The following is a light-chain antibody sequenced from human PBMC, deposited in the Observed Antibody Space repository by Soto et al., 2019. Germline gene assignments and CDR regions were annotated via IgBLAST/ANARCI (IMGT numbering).Light chain of an antibody. CDR3: QTWGTGIPWV. J-gene: IGLJ3*02. CDR2: LNSDGSH. Sequence: HLVLTQSPSASASLGASVKLTCTLSSGHSSYAIAWHQQQPEKGPRYLMKLNSDGSHSKGDGIPDRFSGSSSGAERYLTISSLQSEDEADYYCQTWGTGIPWVFGGGTKLTVL. CDR1: SGHSSYA. V-gene: IGLV4-69*01.